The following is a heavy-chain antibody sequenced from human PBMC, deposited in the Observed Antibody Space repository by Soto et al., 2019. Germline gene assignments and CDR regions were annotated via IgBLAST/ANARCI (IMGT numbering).Heavy chain of an antibody. CDR3: AKDLGAVRGIFDY. V-gene: IGHV3-23*01. Sequence: GGSLRLSCAASGFTFSNYAMSWVRQAPGKGLEWVSAISGSGGSTYYGDSVKGRFTISRDNSKNTLYLQMNSLRAEDTAVYYCAKDLGAVRGIFDYWGQGTLVTVSS. J-gene: IGHJ4*02. CDR1: GFTFSNYA. D-gene: IGHD6-19*01. CDR2: ISGSGGST.